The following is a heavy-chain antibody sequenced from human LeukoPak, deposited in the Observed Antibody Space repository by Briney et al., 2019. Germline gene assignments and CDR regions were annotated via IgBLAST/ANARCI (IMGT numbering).Heavy chain of an antibody. J-gene: IGHJ4*02. Sequence: PGGSLRLSCAASGFTFSSYGMHWVRQAPGKGLEWVAVISYDGSNKYYADSVKGRFTISRDNSKNTLYLQMNSLRAEDTAVYYCARGGGVMESPYFDYWGQGTLVTVSS. D-gene: IGHD3-16*01. CDR2: ISYDGSNK. CDR1: GFTFSSYG. V-gene: IGHV3-30*03. CDR3: ARGGGVMESPYFDY.